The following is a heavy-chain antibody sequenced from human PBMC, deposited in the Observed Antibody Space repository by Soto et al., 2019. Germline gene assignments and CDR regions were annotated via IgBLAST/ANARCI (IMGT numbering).Heavy chain of an antibody. D-gene: IGHD6-19*01. CDR1: GYTFTTYG. Sequence: QVQVVQSGAELKEPGASVKVSCKTSGYTFTTYGIGWVRQAPGQGLEWMGWISGAIGHTSDAQNVQGRVTVTRDKSTTTAYMELRSLSSDDTAVYYCESEVAGAGGEYDYWVQGTLVTVSS. V-gene: IGHV1-18*01. CDR3: ESEVAGAGGEYDY. J-gene: IGHJ4*02. CDR2: ISGAIGHT.